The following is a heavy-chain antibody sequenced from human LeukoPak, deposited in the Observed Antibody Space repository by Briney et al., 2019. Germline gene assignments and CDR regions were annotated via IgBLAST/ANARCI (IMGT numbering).Heavy chain of an antibody. CDR2: IIPIFGTA. CDR3: ASTYYYDSSGYYSFDY. V-gene: IGHV1-69*13. Sequence: SVKVSCKASGGTFSSYAISWVRQAPGQGLEWMGGIIPIFGTANYAQKFQGRVTITADESTSTADMELSSLRSEDTAVYYCASTYYYDSSGYYSFDYWGQGTLVTVSS. D-gene: IGHD3-22*01. CDR1: GGTFSSYA. J-gene: IGHJ4*02.